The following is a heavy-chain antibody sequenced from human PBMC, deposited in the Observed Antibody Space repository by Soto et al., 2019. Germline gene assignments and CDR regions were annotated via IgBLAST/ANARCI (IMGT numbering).Heavy chain of an antibody. V-gene: IGHV3-23*01. CDR3: TKGAWLDDF. D-gene: IGHD6-19*01. CDR2: IIGHNGRT. Sequence: EVQLLGSGGGRVRPGGSLRLSCEAPGFIFDTFDRSWVRQAPGKGLEWVSAIIGHNGRTYYADSVTGRFTISKDNSNKTLYLQMNSLRVEDTAIYYCTKGAWLDDFCGQGVLVTVSS. J-gene: IGHJ4*02. CDR1: GFIFDTFD.